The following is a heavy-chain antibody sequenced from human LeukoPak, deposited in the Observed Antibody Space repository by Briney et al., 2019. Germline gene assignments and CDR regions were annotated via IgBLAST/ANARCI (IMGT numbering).Heavy chain of an antibody. CDR3: AKAHDSSGYWGSDAFDI. J-gene: IGHJ3*02. V-gene: IGHV1-8*03. CDR2: MNPNSGNT. D-gene: IGHD3-22*01. CDR1: GYTLTSYD. Sequence: ASVKVSCKASGYTLTSYDINWVRQATGQGLEWMGWMNPNSGNTGYAQKFQGRVTITRDTFISTAYMELSSLRSEDTAVYYCAKAHDSSGYWGSDAFDIWGQGTMVTVSS.